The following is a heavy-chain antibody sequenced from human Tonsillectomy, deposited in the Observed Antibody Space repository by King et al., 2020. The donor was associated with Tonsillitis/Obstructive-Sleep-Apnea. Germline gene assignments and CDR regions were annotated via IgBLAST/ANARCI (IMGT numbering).Heavy chain of an antibody. Sequence: QLQESGPGLVKPSETLSLTCTVSGGSISSYYWSWLRQPPGKGLEWIGYIYYSGSTNYNPSLKSRVTISVDTSKNQFSLKLSSVTAADTAVYYCARVGLGYCSSTSCPSGYYYYMDVWGKGTTVTVSS. V-gene: IGHV4-59*01. D-gene: IGHD2-2*01. CDR3: ARVGLGYCSSTSCPSGYYYYMDV. CDR1: GGSISSYY. J-gene: IGHJ6*03. CDR2: IYYSGST.